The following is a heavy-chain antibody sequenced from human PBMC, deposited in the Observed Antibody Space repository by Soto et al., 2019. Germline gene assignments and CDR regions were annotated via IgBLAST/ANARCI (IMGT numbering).Heavy chain of an antibody. J-gene: IGHJ6*02. CDR3: ARGRNYYDSSGYSNCGMDV. V-gene: IGHV1-69*06. CDR1: GGTFSSYA. Sequence: QVQLVQSGAEVKKPGSSVKVSCKASGGTFSSYAISWVRQAPGQGLEWMGGIIPIFGTANYAQKFQGRVTITADKSTSKANRELSSLRSEDTAVYYWARGRNYYDSSGYSNCGMDVWGQGTTVTVSS. D-gene: IGHD3-22*01. CDR2: IIPIFGTA.